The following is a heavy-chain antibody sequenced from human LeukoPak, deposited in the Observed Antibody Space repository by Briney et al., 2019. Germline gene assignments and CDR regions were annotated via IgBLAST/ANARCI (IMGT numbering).Heavy chain of an antibody. CDR3: ARGGYCSGGSCYLDY. Sequence: AASVKVSCKASGYTFTSYAMHWVRQAPGQRLEWMGWINAGNGNTKYSQKFQGRVTITRDTSASTAYMELSSLRSEDTAVYYCARGGYCSGGSCYLDYWGQGTLVTVSS. CDR1: GYTFTSYA. V-gene: IGHV1-3*01. D-gene: IGHD2-15*01. J-gene: IGHJ4*02. CDR2: INAGNGNT.